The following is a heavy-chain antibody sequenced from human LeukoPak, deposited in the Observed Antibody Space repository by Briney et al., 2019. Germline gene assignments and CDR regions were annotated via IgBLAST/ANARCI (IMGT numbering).Heavy chain of an antibody. CDR1: GLTASHNV. V-gene: IGHV3-33*08. CDR2: IWYDGSNK. Sequence: GGSLRLSCAASGLTASHNVNNATSWVRHAPGKGLEWVAVIWYDGSNKYYADSVKGRFTISRDNAKNSLYLQMNSLRAEDTAVYYCASDSGYDTFDYWGQGTLVTVSS. J-gene: IGHJ4*02. CDR3: ASDSGYDTFDY. D-gene: IGHD5-12*01.